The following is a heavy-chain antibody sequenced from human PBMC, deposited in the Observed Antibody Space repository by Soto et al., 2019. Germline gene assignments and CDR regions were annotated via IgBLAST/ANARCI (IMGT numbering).Heavy chain of an antibody. D-gene: IGHD3-22*01. J-gene: IGHJ6*02. CDR2: IKSKTDGGTT. V-gene: IGHV3-15*01. CDR3: TTDPHDSSGYYHEYYYYGMDV. Sequence: GGPLRLSCAAPVFTCSNAWMSWVRQAPGKGLEWVGRIKSKTDGGTTDYAAPVKGRFTISRDDSKNTLYLQMNSLKTEDTAVYYCTTDPHDSSGYYHEYYYYGMDVWGQGTTVTVSS. CDR1: VFTCSNAW.